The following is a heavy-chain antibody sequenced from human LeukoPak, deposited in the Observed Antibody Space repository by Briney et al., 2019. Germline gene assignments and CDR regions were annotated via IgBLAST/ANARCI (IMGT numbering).Heavy chain of an antibody. CDR2: ISRNSYNI. CDR3: ARDPGYCSGGSCYDPQFDY. J-gene: IGHJ4*02. Sequence: GGSLRLSCEASGFSFYDYAMHWVRQAPGKGLEWVAGISRNSYNIAYGDSVKGRFTISRDNSKNTLYLQMNSLRAEDTAVYYCARDPGYCSGGSCYDPQFDYWGQGTLVTVSS. V-gene: IGHV3-9*01. CDR1: GFSFYDYA. D-gene: IGHD2-15*01.